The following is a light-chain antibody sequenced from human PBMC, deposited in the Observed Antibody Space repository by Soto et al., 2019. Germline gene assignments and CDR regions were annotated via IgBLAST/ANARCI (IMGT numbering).Light chain of an antibody. Sequence: DIQMTQSPSTLSASVGDRVTVTCRASQSISSWLAWYQQKPGKAPKLLIYDASSLGSGVPSRFSGSGSGTEFTLTISSLQPGDFATYYCQQYHSYSPFTFGPGTKVDIK. V-gene: IGKV1-5*01. J-gene: IGKJ3*01. CDR3: QQYHSYSPFT. CDR1: QSISSW. CDR2: DAS.